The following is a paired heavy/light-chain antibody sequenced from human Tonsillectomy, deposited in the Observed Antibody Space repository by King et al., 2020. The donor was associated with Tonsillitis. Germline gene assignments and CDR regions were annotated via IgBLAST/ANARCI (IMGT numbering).Heavy chain of an antibody. CDR2: ISPYNGNR. CDR3: ARRAWGSSWYPVDY. D-gene: IGHD6-13*01. J-gene: IGHJ4*02. CDR1: GYTFTNYD. V-gene: IGHV1-18*04. Sequence: QVQLVQSGAEVKKPGASVKVSCKTSGYTFTNYDISWVRQAPGQGLEWMGWISPYNGNRNYAQKVQGRVTMTTDTSTATAYMELRSLKSDDTAVYYCARRAWGSSWYPVDYWGQGTLVTVSS.
Light chain of an antibody. J-gene: IGKJ3*01. CDR3: QQYNSYQFT. CDR1: QSISSW. Sequence: DIQMTQSPSTLSASVGDRVTITCRASQSISSWLAWYQQKPGRAPKLLISKASSLESGVPSRFSGSGSGTEFTLTISSLQPDDFATYYCQQYNSYQFTFGPGTKVDIK. V-gene: IGKV1-5*03. CDR2: KAS.